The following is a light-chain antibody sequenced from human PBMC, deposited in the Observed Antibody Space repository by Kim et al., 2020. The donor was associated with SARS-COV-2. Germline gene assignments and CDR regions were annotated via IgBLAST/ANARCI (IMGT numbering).Light chain of an antibody. CDR3: QQYATCT. Sequence: DIQMTQSPSTLSASVGDRVTITCRASQSIDSWLAWYQQKPGTAPNLLIYDASSLQSGVPSRFSGSGSGTEFTLTITSLQPNDFATYYCQQYATCTFGPGTKVDIK. V-gene: IGKV1-5*01. CDR2: DAS. J-gene: IGKJ1*01. CDR1: QSIDSW.